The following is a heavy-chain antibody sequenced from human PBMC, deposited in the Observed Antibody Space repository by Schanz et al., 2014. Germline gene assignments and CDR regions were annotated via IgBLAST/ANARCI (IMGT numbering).Heavy chain of an antibody. CDR2: IWFDGTNK. V-gene: IGHV3-33*01. D-gene: IGHD6-13*01. J-gene: IGHJ4*02. CDR3: ARDSGSSSWYPSDY. CDR1: RFTLSSYG. Sequence: QVQLVESGGGVVQPGRSLRLSCSASRFTLSSYGMHWVRQAPGKGLEWLAVIWFDGTNKYNADSVKGRFTISRDTSKNTLYLLLNSLRAEDTAVYYCARDSGSSSWYPSDYWGQGTLVTVSS.